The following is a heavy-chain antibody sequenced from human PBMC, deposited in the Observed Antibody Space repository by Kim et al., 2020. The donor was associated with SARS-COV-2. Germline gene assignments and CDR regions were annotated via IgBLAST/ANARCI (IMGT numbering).Heavy chain of an antibody. CDR3: ARLNRGGYDSDY. D-gene: IGHD5-12*01. J-gene: IGHJ4*02. Sequence: NSRPSFQGHVTISADKSISTAYLQWSSMKASDTAMYYCARLNRGGYDSDYWGQGTLVTVSS. V-gene: IGHV5-10-1*01.